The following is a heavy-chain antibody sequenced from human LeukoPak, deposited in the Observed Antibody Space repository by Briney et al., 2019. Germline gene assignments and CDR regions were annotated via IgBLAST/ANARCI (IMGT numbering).Heavy chain of an antibody. CDR2: INHSGGT. V-gene: IGHV4-34*01. D-gene: IGHD3-10*01. CDR1: GGSFSSYY. Sequence: SETLSLTCAVYGGSFSSYYWSWIRQSPGKGLEWIAEINHSGGTNYNASLKSRVTISVDTSRNQFSLKLNSVTAADTAVYYCAKSNGYGLIDIWGRGTMVTVSS. J-gene: IGHJ3*02. CDR3: AKSNGYGLIDI.